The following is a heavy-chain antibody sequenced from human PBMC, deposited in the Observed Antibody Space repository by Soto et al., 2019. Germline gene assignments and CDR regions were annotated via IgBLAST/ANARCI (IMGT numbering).Heavy chain of an antibody. Sequence: QVQLVQSGAEMKKPGSSVKVSCQSSGGTFNTYAMNWVRQAPGQGPEWMGDISPMFGAANYAPKFQGRVTSTADESTGTSYMHLSSLTSEDTALYVCGREVQVHTPAFVYWGQGTLVTVSS. CDR2: ISPMFGAA. V-gene: IGHV1-69*19. CDR1: GGTFNTYA. J-gene: IGHJ4*02. CDR3: GREVQVHTPAFVY. D-gene: IGHD3-10*01.